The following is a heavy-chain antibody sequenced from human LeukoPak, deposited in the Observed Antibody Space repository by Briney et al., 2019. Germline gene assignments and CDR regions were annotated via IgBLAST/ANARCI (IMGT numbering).Heavy chain of an antibody. D-gene: IGHD3-3*01. CDR3: ARQPRITIFGVVITNYGMDV. Sequence: SETLSLTCTVSGASITSYYWSWIRQPPGKGLEWIGFFSYSGSANYNPSLKSRVTISVDTSKNQFSLSLTSVTAADTAMYYCARQPRITIFGVVITNYGMDVWGQGTTVTVSS. CDR2: FSYSGSA. CDR1: GASITSYY. J-gene: IGHJ6*02. V-gene: IGHV4-59*08.